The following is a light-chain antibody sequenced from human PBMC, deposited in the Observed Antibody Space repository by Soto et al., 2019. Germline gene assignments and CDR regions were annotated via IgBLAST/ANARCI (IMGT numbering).Light chain of an antibody. CDR2: SNN. V-gene: IGLV1-44*01. CDR3: NSYTTSGTLYV. CDR1: SSNMKYNT. Sequence: QSVLTQPPSASGTPGQRVIISCSGSSSNMKYNTVNWYQQLPGTAPKLLISSNNQRPSGVPDRFSGSKSGTSASLAISGLQAEDEADYYCNSYTTSGTLYVFGTGTKVTVL. J-gene: IGLJ1*01.